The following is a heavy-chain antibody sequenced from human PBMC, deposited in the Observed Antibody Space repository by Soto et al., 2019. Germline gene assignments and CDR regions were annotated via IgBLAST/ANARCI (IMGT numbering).Heavy chain of an antibody. D-gene: IGHD3-22*01. CDR2: IYYSGST. V-gene: IGHV4-39*01. J-gene: IGHJ4*02. CDR1: GGSISSSSYY. Sequence: SETLSLTCTVSGGSISSSSYYWGWIRQPPGKGLEWIGSIYYSGSTYYNPSLKSRVTISVDTSKNQFSLKLSSVTAADTAVYYCASSINQDYYDSSGYYYPSDYWGQGTLVTVSS. CDR3: ASSINQDYYDSSGYYYPSDY.